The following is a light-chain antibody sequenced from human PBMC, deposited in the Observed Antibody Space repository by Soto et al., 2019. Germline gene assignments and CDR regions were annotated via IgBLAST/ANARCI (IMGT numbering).Light chain of an antibody. CDR2: AAS. V-gene: IGKV1-27*01. CDR1: QDISNY. J-gene: IGKJ3*01. Sequence: DIQLTQSPSSLSASVGDRVTLICRASQDISNYLSWYQQKPGTAPKLLVYAASTLQSGVPSRFSGSGSGTDFTLTINSLQPEDVATYFCQKYNFAPFTFGPGTKVEI. CDR3: QKYNFAPFT.